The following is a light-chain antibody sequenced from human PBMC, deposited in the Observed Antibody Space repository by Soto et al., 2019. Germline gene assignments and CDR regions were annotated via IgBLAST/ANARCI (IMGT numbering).Light chain of an antibody. CDR3: ATWDYSLSAGV. J-gene: IGLJ2*01. CDR2: DNN. CDR1: SSNIGSNY. Sequence: HSVLTQPTSVSAAPGQKVTISCSGSSSNIGSNYVSWYQQLPGTAPKLLIYDNNERPSGIPDRFSGSKSGTSATLGITGLQTGDEADYYFATWDYSLSAGVFGGGTKVTVL. V-gene: IGLV1-51*01.